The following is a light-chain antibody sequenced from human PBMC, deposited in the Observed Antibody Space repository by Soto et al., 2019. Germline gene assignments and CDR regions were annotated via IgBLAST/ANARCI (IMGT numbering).Light chain of an antibody. CDR3: QQYGASPFT. J-gene: IGKJ3*01. CDR2: GAS. Sequence: IVMTQSPATLSVSPGEGVTLSCRASQSVRSHLAWYQQKPGQPPRLLIYGASTRATGIPARFSGSGFGTEFTLTISSLQSEDFAVYYCQQYGASPFTFGPGTRVEI. CDR1: QSVRSH. V-gene: IGKV3-15*01.